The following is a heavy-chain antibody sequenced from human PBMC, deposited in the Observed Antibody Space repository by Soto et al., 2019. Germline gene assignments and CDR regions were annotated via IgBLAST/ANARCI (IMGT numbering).Heavy chain of an antibody. CDR2: INGGDGST. V-gene: IGHV3-23*01. J-gene: IGHJ4*02. CDR1: GFTFSSYA. CDR3: AKIPIMTTVTHYFDY. Sequence: EVQLLESGGGLVQPGGSLRLSCAASGFTFSSYAMSWVRQAPGKGLEWVSTINGGDGSTYYGDPVKGRFTISRDDSKNTLYLPMNSLRAEDTAVYYCAKIPIMTTVTHYFDYWGQGTLVTVSS. D-gene: IGHD4-17*01.